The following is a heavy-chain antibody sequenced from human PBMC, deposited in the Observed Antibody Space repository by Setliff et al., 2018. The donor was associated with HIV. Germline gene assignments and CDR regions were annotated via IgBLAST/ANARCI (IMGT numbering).Heavy chain of an antibody. CDR1: GGTFSISA. D-gene: IGHD2-15*01. Sequence: SPVKVSCQASGGTFSISAISWVRQAPGQGLDWMGRIIPILGIANYAQRFQGRLTITADESTRTAYMELSSLTSEDTAVYYCARPTNGYCSGGTCPDTFDIWGQGTLVTVSS. V-gene: IGHV1-69*10. CDR3: ARPTNGYCSGGTCPDTFDI. J-gene: IGHJ3*02. CDR2: IIPILGIA.